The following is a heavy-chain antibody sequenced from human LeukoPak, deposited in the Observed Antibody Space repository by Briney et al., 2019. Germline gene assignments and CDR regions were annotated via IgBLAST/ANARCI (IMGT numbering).Heavy chain of an antibody. D-gene: IGHD2-15*01. V-gene: IGHV1-2*02. CDR2: INPNSGGT. CDR1: GYTLSGYY. CDR3: ARGGVGAATY. Sequence: ASVKVSCKASGYTLSGYYMHWVRQAPGQGLEWMGWINPNSGGTNYAQKFQGRVTMTRDTSISTASMELSRLTPDDTAVYYCARGGVGAATYWGQGTLVTVSS. J-gene: IGHJ4*02.